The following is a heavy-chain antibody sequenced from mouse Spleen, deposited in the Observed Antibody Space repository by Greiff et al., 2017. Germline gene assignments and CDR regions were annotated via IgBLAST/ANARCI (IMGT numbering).Heavy chain of an antibody. D-gene: IGHD2-1*01. J-gene: IGHJ2*01. Sequence: VQLVESGPELVTPGALVKISCKASGYTFTSYDINWVKQRPGQGLEWIGWIYPGDGSTKYNEKFKGKATLTADKYSSTDYMQLSSLTSENSAVYFCARSGGNYEYDFDYWGQGTTLTVSS. V-gene: IGHV1S56*01. CDR1: GYTFTSYD. CDR3: ARSGGNYEYDFDY. CDR2: IYPGDGST.